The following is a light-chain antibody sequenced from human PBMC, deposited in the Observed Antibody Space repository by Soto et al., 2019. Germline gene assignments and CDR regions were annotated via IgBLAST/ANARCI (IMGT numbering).Light chain of an antibody. CDR2: EVS. CDR1: SSDVGNYKY. Sequence: QSALTQPASVSGSPGQSITISCTGTSSDVGNYKYVSWYQQHPGKAPKLLIYEVSNRPSGVSNRFSGSKSGNTASLTISGLQAEDEADYYCSSYTTSRNYVFGTGTKVTVL. J-gene: IGLJ1*01. V-gene: IGLV2-14*01. CDR3: SSYTTSRNYV.